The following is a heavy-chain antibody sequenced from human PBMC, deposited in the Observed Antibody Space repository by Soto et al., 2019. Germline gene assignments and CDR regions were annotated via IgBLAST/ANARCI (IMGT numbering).Heavy chain of an antibody. Sequence: SETLSLTCTVSGGSISSSSYYWGWIRQPPGKGLEWIGSIYYSGSTYYNPSLKSRVTISVDTSKNQFSLKLSSVTAADTAVYYCARGGMVRGVGSWFDPWGQGTLVTVSS. J-gene: IGHJ5*02. V-gene: IGHV4-39*01. CDR1: GGSISSSSYY. CDR3: ARGGMVRGVGSWFDP. CDR2: IYYSGST. D-gene: IGHD3-10*01.